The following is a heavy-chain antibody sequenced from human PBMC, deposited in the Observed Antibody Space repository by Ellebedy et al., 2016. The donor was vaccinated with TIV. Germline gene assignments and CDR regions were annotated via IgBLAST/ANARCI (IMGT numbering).Heavy chain of an antibody. V-gene: IGHV1-24*01. CDR1: GYTLTELS. D-gene: IGHD3-22*01. CDR3: ATTYYYDTSGYYERDFDY. J-gene: IGHJ4*02. Sequence: AASVKVSCKVSGYTLTELSMHWVRQAPGKGLEWMGGFDPEDGETIYAQTFQARVTMTEDTSTDTAYMELSSLRSEETAVYYCATTYYYDTSGYYERDFDYWGQGTLVTVSS. CDR2: FDPEDGET.